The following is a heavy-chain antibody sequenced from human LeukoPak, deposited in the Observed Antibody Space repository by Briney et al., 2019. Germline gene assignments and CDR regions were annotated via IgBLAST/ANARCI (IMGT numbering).Heavy chain of an antibody. CDR2: INLNSGVT. D-gene: IGHD1-14*01. J-gene: IGHJ4*02. V-gene: IGHV1-2*06. CDR3: ARETGRSSLIYFDS. Sequence: ASVKVSCKASGYTFTDYYMHWMRQAPGQGLEWMGRINLNSGVTNYAQSFQGRITMTRDTSISTAYMELIRLRSDDTAVYYCARETGRSSLIYFDSWGQGTLVTVSS. CDR1: GYTFTDYY.